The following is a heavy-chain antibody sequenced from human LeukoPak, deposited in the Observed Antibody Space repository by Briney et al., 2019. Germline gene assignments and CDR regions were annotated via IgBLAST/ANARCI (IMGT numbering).Heavy chain of an antibody. CDR1: GFTFSSYD. J-gene: IGHJ4*02. Sequence: GGSLRLSCAASGFTFSSYDMSWVRQAPGKGLEWVSAISGSGSGTYYADSVKGRFTISRDNSKNTLYLQMNSLRAEDTAVYYCASGGDYYDSSGKGDYWGQGTLVTVSS. D-gene: IGHD3-22*01. V-gene: IGHV3-23*01. CDR2: ISGSGSGT. CDR3: ASGGDYYDSSGKGDY.